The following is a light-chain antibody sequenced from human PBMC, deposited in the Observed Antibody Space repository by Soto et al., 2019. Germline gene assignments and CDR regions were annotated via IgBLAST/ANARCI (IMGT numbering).Light chain of an antibody. J-gene: IGLJ2*01. Sequence: SYELTQPPSVSVSPGQTANITCYGNTLGSKFVFWYQQKAGQSPMVVIYEDTKRPSGIPERFSGSNSGNTATLTISGTQAMDEADFYCQAWDSGTVVFGGGTKLTVL. CDR2: EDT. CDR1: TLGSKF. CDR3: QAWDSGTVV. V-gene: IGLV3-1*01.